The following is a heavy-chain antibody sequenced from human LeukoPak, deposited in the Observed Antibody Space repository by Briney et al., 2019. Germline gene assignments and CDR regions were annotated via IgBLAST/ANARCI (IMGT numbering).Heavy chain of an antibody. CDR2: IYYTGST. CDR1: GGSISTYY. Sequence: PSETLSLTCTVSGGSISTYYWSWIRQPPGKGLEWIGYIYYTGSTNYNPSLKSRVTISVDTSKNQFSLKLSPVTAADTAVYYCARYSDNWFDPWGQGTLVTVSS. CDR3: ARYSDNWFDP. D-gene: IGHD6-13*01. J-gene: IGHJ5*02. V-gene: IGHV4-59*01.